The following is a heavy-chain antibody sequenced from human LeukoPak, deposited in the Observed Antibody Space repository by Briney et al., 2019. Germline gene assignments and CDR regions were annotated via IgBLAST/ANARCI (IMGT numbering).Heavy chain of an antibody. D-gene: IGHD1-26*01. CDR1: GFTFDDYA. CDR2: ISWNSGSI. V-gene: IGHV3-9*01. CDR3: AKGEVGATPGAFDY. J-gene: IGHJ4*02. Sequence: GRSLRLSCAASGFTFDDYAMHWVRQAPGKGLEWVSCISWNSGSIGYADSVKGRFTISRDNAKNSLYLQMNSLRAEDTALYYCAKGEVGATPGAFDYWGQGTLVTVSS.